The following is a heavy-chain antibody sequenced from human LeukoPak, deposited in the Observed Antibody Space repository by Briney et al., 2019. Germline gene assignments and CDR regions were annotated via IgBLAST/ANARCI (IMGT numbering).Heavy chain of an antibody. CDR3: AKDQDIVVVVAASFDY. D-gene: IGHD2-15*01. CDR1: GFTFSSYA. J-gene: IGHJ4*02. Sequence: GGSLKLSCAASGFTFSSYAMSWVRQAPGKGLEWVSAISGSGGSTYYADSVKGRFTISRDNSKNTLYLQMNSLRAEDTAVYYCAKDQDIVVVVAASFDYWGQGTPVTVSS. CDR2: ISGSGGST. V-gene: IGHV3-23*01.